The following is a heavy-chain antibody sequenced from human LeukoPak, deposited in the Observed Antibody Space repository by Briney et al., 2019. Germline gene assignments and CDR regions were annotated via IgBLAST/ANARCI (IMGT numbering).Heavy chain of an antibody. V-gene: IGHV3-9*01. D-gene: IGHD3-16*01. J-gene: IGHJ4*02. Sequence: GGSLRLSCEASGFTFNNYAMHWVRQAPGKGLEWVSGISWDRGTTGYGDSVKGRFTIPKDNAKHTLYLQISRLRAEAPALYYFAKGSNYDYLWGSQQIGYYFDHWGRGILVTVSS. CDR2: ISWDRGTT. CDR1: GFTFNNYA. CDR3: AKGSNYDYLWGSQQIGYYFDH.